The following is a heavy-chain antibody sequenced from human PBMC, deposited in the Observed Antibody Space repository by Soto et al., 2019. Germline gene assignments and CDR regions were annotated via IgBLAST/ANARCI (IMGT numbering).Heavy chain of an antibody. V-gene: IGHV1-2*04. CDR3: ARGRTINGKGDYYYYGMDV. J-gene: IGHJ6*02. CDR1: GYTFTGYY. Sequence: ASVKVSCKASGYTFTGYYMHWVRRAPGQGLEWMGWINPNSGGTNYAQKFQGWVTMTRDTSISTAYMELSRLRSDDTAVYYCARGRTINGKGDYYYYGMDVWGQGTTVTVSS. D-gene: IGHD3-10*01. CDR2: INPNSGGT.